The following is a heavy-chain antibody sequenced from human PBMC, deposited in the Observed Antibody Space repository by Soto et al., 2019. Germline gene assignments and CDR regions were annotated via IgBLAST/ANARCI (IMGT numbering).Heavy chain of an antibody. D-gene: IGHD1-20*01. CDR3: ARAPILTGETIYENYFDC. CDR2: IIPIFDTT. Sequence: SVKVSCKGSGGTFSNSVISWVRQAPGQGLEWMGGIIPIFDTTNYAQKFQGRVTIIADESTSTGYMELASLRSEDTAVYYCARAPILTGETIYENYFDCCGQGTLVTVSS. V-gene: IGHV1-69*13. J-gene: IGHJ4*02. CDR1: GGTFSNSV.